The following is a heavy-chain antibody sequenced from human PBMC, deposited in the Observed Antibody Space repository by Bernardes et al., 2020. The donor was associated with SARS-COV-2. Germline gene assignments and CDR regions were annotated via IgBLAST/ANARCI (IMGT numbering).Heavy chain of an antibody. CDR2: FDSVEEET. D-gene: IGHD3-10*01. CDR1: GYTLTEIS. Sequence: ASVKVSRKVSGYTLTEISMHWLRQAPGKGREWMGGFDSVEEETIYAQKFQDRVTMTRETAISTIYMELSSLRSDDTAVYFCARVTTINMVRGIFIVDAFDTWGHGTTVIVSS. V-gene: IGHV1-24*01. CDR3: ARVTTINMVRGIFIVDAFDT. J-gene: IGHJ3*02.